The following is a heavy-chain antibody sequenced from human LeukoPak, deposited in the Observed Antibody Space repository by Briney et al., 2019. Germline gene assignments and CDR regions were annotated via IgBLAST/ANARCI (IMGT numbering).Heavy chain of an antibody. CDR3: AREGYYDFWSGYSKNFDY. J-gene: IGHJ4*02. CDR2: ISYDGSNK. D-gene: IGHD3-3*01. Sequence: GGSLRLSCAASGFTFSSYAMHWVRQAPGKGLEWVAVISYDGSNKYNADSVKGRFTISRDNSKNTLYLQMNSLRAEDTAVYYCAREGYYDFWSGYSKNFDYWGQGTLVTVSS. CDR1: GFTFSSYA. V-gene: IGHV3-30-3*01.